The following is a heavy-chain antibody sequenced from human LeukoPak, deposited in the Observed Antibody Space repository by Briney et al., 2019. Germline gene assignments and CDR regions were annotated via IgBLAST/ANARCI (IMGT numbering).Heavy chain of an antibody. J-gene: IGHJ4*02. CDR3: ARDALVGATPFDY. D-gene: IGHD1-26*01. V-gene: IGHV3-33*01. CDR2: IWYDGSNK. Sequence: GRSLRLSCAASGFTFSSYGMHWVRQAPGKGLEWVAVIWYDGSNKYYADSVKGRFTSSRDNSKNTLYLQMNSLRAEDTAVYYCARDALVGATPFDYWGQGTLVTVSS. CDR1: GFTFSSYG.